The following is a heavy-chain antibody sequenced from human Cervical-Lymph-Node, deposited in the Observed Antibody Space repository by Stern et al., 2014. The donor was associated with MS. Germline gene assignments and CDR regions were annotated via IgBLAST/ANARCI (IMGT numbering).Heavy chain of an antibody. D-gene: IGHD2-21*01. CDR3: ARIVAVAHFDY. V-gene: IGHV1-3*01. CDR1: GYTFTNYA. J-gene: IGHJ4*02. Sequence: VQLVQSGAEMKKPGASVKVSCKASGYTFTNYAIHWVRQAPGQRLEWMGWINAGSGDTKNSQKFQGRVTITSDPSASTAYMELSSLGSEDTAVYYCARIVAVAHFDYWGQGTQVTVSS. CDR2: INAGSGDT.